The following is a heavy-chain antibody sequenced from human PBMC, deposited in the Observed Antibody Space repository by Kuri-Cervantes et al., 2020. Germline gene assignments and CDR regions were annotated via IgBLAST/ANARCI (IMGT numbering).Heavy chain of an antibody. Sequence: GGSLRLSCAASEFTFNNYEMNWFRQAPGKGLEWVAVISYDGSNKYYADSVKGRFTISRDNSKNTLYLQMNSLRAEDTAVYYCASPRNPWELGAFDIWGQGTMVTVSS. CDR2: ISYDGSNK. V-gene: IGHV3-30-3*01. J-gene: IGHJ3*02. D-gene: IGHD1-14*01. CDR1: EFTFNNYE. CDR3: ASPRNPWELGAFDI.